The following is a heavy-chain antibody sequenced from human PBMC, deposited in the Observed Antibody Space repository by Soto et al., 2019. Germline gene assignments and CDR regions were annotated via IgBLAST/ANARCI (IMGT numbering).Heavy chain of an antibody. CDR3: AKVGFGELFPFDY. CDR1: GFTFSSYA. D-gene: IGHD3-10*01. CDR2: ISGSGGST. J-gene: IGHJ4*02. Sequence: EVQLLESGGGLVQPGGSLRLSCAASGFTFSSYAMSWVRQAPGKGLEWVSAISGSGGSTYYADSVKGRFTISRDNSKNTLYLQRNSLRAEDTAVYYCAKVGFGELFPFDYWGQGTLVTVSS. V-gene: IGHV3-23*01.